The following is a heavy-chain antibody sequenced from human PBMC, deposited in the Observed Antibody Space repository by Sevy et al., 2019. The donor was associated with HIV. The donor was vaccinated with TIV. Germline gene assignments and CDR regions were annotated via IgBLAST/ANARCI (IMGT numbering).Heavy chain of an antibody. CDR3: AKPLASRGVTTPLHFDY. Sequence: GGPLRLSCAASGFTFSSYGMHWVRQAPGKGLEWVAVISYDGSSKYYADSVKGRFTISRDNSKNTLYLQMNSLRAEDTAVYYCAKPLASRGVTTPLHFDYWGQGTLVTVSS. D-gene: IGHD4-17*01. V-gene: IGHV3-30*18. CDR1: GFTFSSYG. CDR2: ISYDGSSK. J-gene: IGHJ4*02.